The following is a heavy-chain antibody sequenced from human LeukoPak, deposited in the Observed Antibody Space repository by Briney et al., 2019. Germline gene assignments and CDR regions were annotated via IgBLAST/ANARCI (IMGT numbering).Heavy chain of an antibody. CDR2: ISSSGSNI. D-gene: IGHD1-7*01. V-gene: IGHV3-48*03. CDR3: ARVELAPYYYYMDV. CDR1: GFTFSSYE. Sequence: GGSLRLSCAASGFTFSSYEMNWVRQAPGKGLEWVSYISSSGSNIYYADSVKGRFTISRDNAKNSLYLQMNSLRAEDTAVYYCARVELAPYYYYMDVWGKGTTVTVSS. J-gene: IGHJ6*03.